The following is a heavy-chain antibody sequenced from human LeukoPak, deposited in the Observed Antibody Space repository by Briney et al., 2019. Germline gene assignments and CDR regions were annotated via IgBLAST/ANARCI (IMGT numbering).Heavy chain of an antibody. D-gene: IGHD5-12*01. CDR1: GGSISSSSYY. Sequence: SETLSLACTVSGGSISSSSYYWGWIRQPPGKGLEWIGSIYYSGSTYYNPSLKSRVTISVDTSKNQFSLKLSSVTAADTAVYYCARDGYSGYVGLSLYYYYYMDVWGKGTTVTVSS. J-gene: IGHJ6*03. CDR2: IYYSGST. V-gene: IGHV4-39*07. CDR3: ARDGYSGYVGLSLYYYYYMDV.